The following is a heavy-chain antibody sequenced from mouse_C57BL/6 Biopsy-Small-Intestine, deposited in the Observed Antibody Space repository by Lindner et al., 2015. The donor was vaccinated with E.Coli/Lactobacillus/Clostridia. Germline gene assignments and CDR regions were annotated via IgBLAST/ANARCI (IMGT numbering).Heavy chain of an antibody. CDR3: ARYIQTTATDY. CDR2: ISAYNGVT. D-gene: IGHD1-2*01. V-gene: IGHV1-14*01. Sequence: SVKVSCKSSGYTFTSYGISWLRQAPGQGLEWMAWISAYNGVTKYAQKYQGRVTMTTDTSTSTAYMELRSLRSDDTAVYYCARYIQTTATDYWGQGTLVTVSS. CDR1: GYTFTSYG. J-gene: IGHJ4*01.